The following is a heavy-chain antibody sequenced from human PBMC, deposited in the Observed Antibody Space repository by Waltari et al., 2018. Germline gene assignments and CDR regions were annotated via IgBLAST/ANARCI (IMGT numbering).Heavy chain of an antibody. Sequence: QVQLQQWGAGLLKPSETLSLTCAVYGGSFSGYYWSWIRQPPGKGLEWIGEINHSGRTNYNPSLKSRVTISVDTSKNQFSLKLSSVTAADTAVYYCARRPGRGYSSSSAWFDPWGQGTLVTVSS. CDR2: INHSGRT. CDR3: ARRPGRGYSSSSAWFDP. D-gene: IGHD6-6*01. J-gene: IGHJ5*02. CDR1: GGSFSGYY. V-gene: IGHV4-34*01.